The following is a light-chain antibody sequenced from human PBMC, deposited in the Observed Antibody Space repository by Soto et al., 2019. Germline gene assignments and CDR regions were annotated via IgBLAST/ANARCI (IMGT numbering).Light chain of an antibody. Sequence: EIVLTQSPGTLSLSPGERVTLSCRASQGVFSSYLAWYQQKRGQAPRLLIYVASNRATGIPDRFSGSGSGTDFNLNISRLEPEDFEVYFCPQYGSSPITFGQGTRLEIK. CDR2: VAS. V-gene: IGKV3-20*01. J-gene: IGKJ5*01. CDR3: PQYGSSPIT. CDR1: QGVFSSY.